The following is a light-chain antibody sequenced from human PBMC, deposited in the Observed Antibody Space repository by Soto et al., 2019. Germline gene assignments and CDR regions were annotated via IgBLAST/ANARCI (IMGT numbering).Light chain of an antibody. Sequence: QSALTQPASVSGSPGQSITISCTGTSSDVGGYNFVSWYQQQPGKAPRLIIYEVSSRPSGVSYRFSGSKSGNTASLTISGRQAEDEADYYCSSYTLRNTLVLFGGGTKLTVL. J-gene: IGLJ3*02. CDR3: SSYTLRNTLVL. CDR1: SSDVGGYNF. V-gene: IGLV2-14*01. CDR2: EVS.